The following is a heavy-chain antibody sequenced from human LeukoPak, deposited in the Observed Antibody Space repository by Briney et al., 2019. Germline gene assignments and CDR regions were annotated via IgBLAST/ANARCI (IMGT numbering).Heavy chain of an antibody. CDR2: IYYSGST. J-gene: IGHJ4*02. CDR1: GGSISSSSYY. Sequence: SETLSLTCTVSGGSISSSSYYWGWIRQPPGKGLEWIGSIYYSGSTYYNPSLKSRVTISLDTSKNQISLKLNSVTAADTAVYYCARDGLDYGDYDFEYWGQGALVTVSS. V-gene: IGHV4-39*07. CDR3: ARDGLDYGDYDFEY. D-gene: IGHD4-17*01.